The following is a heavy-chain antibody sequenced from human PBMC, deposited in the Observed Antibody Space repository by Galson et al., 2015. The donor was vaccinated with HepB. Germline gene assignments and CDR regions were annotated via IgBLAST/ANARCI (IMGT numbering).Heavy chain of an antibody. CDR3: AKDLTAVAD. D-gene: IGHD6-19*01. CDR2: TTRSGGST. J-gene: IGHJ4*02. V-gene: IGHV3-23*01. CDR1: GFTFSSYA. Sequence: SLRLSCAASGFTFSSYAMNWVRQAPGKGLEWVSGTTRSGGSTHYADSVKGRFTISRDNSKNTLYLQMNSLRDEDTAVYYCAKDLTAVADWGQGTLVTVSS.